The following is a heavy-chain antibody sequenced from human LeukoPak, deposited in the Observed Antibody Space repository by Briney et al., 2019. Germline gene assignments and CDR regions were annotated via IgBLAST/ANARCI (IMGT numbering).Heavy chain of an antibody. Sequence: PSETQSLTCTVSGGSISSGGYYWSWIRQHPGKGLEWIGYIYYSGSTYYNPSLKSRVTISVDTSKNQFSLKLSSVTAADTAVYYCARDWVGDYAIDPWGQGTLVTVSS. V-gene: IGHV4-31*03. J-gene: IGHJ5*02. CDR2: IYYSGST. CDR1: GGSISSGGYY. CDR3: ARDWVGDYAIDP. D-gene: IGHD4-17*01.